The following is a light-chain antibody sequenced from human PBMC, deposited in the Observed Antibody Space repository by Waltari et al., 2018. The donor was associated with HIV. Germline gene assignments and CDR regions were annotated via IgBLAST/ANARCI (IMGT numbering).Light chain of an antibody. V-gene: IGLV2-14*01. CDR3: SSYTSSNTLV. Sequence: QSALTQPASVSGSPGQSITISCTGTSSDIGGYNYFSWYQHHPGKAPKLMIYEVRNRPSGVSNRFSGSKSGNTASLTISGLQAEDEADYYCSSYTSSNTLVFGTGTKVTVL. J-gene: IGLJ1*01. CDR2: EVR. CDR1: SSDIGGYNY.